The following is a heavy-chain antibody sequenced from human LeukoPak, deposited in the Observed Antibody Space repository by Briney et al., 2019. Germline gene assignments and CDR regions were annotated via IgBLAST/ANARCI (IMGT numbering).Heavy chain of an antibody. V-gene: IGHV3-30*02. J-gene: IGHJ4*02. CDR3: AKDYGSAAAGTGDLDY. D-gene: IGHD6-13*01. Sequence: GGSLRLSCAASGFTFSSYGMHWVRQAPGKGLEWVAFIRYDGSNKYYADSVKGRFTISRDNSKNTLYLQMNSLRAEDTAVYYCAKDYGSAAAGTGDLDYWGQGTLVTVSS. CDR1: GFTFSSYG. CDR2: IRYDGSNK.